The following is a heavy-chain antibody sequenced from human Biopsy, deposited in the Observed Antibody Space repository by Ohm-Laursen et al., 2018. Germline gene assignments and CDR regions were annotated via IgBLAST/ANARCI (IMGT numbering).Heavy chain of an antibody. CDR3: ANSGGSGSYSHL. Sequence: SLRLSCSASGVIVRNNFLTWVRQAPGKGLEWVSLVTGSGGRTGYADSVKGRFTIPRDNAKNSLYLQMNSLRVEDTAFYYCANSGGSGSYSHLWGRGTLVTVSS. V-gene: IGHV3-23*01. D-gene: IGHD3-10*01. CDR2: VTGSGGRT. J-gene: IGHJ2*01. CDR1: GVIVRNNF.